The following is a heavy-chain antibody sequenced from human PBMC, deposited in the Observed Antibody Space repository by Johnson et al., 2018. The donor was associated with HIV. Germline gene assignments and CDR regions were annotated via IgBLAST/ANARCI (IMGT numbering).Heavy chain of an antibody. CDR2: INWNGGNT. CDR3: AREWLYGFDI. J-gene: IGHJ3*02. D-gene: IGHD5-24*01. CDR1: GFTFDDYG. Sequence: VQLVESGGGVVRPGGSLRLACAATGFTFDDYGMSWVRQGPGKGLEWVSGINWNGGNTDFADAVKGRFNVSRDNSKNTLYLQMNRLRAEDTAVYYCAREWLYGFDIWGQGTMVTVSS. V-gene: IGHV3-20*04.